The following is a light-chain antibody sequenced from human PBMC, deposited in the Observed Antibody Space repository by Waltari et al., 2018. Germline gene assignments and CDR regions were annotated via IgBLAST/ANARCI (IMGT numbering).Light chain of an antibody. CDR2: GAS. CDR3: QQGYTTPLT. V-gene: IGKV1-39*01. J-gene: IGKJ4*01. Sequence: DIQMTQSPSSLSASIGDRITITCRASQSINSYLSWYQQKQGKAPKLLINGASNLQSGVPSRFSGRGSGTDFTLSISNLQPEDFATYFCQQGYTTPLTFGGGTKVEIK. CDR1: QSINSY.